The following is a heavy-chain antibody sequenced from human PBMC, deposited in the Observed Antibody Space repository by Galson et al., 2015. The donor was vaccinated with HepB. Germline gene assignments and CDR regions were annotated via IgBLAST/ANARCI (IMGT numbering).Heavy chain of an antibody. J-gene: IGHJ4*02. Sequence: SLRLSCAASGFTFSTYSMNWVRQAPGKGLEWVSSISTSTTYIYYADSVKGRFTISRDDAKNSLYLQMNGLRAEDTAVYFCASGYFYDPSGYKYWGQGTLVTVSS. D-gene: IGHD3-22*01. CDR3: ASGYFYDPSGYKY. V-gene: IGHV3-21*01. CDR1: GFTFSTYS. CDR2: ISTSTTYI.